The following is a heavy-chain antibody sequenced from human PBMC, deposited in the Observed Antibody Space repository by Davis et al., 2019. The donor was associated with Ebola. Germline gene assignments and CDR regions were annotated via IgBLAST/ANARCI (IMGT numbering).Heavy chain of an antibody. CDR3: ARMRGWVPYLDY. D-gene: IGHD1-1*01. Sequence: GESLKISCAASGFTFSSYAMSWVRQAPGKGLEWVSAISGSGGSTYYADSVKGRFTISRDNSKNTLYLQMNSLRAEDTAVYYCARMRGWVPYLDYWGQGTLVTVSS. CDR1: GFTFSSYA. V-gene: IGHV3-23*01. J-gene: IGHJ4*02. CDR2: ISGSGGST.